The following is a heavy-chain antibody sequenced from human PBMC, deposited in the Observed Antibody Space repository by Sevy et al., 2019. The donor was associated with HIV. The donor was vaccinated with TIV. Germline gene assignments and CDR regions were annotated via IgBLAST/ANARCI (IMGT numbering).Heavy chain of an antibody. J-gene: IGHJ3*02. CDR1: GFTFRSYG. Sequence: GGPLRLSCVASGFTFRSYGMYWVRQAPGKGLEWVAGIWYDGSKESYGDSVKGRFTISRDNSKNTLYLQLNSLRAEDTSTYYCARTSGNDALDIWGQGTMVTVSS. D-gene: IGHD3-10*01. CDR3: ARTSGNDALDI. CDR2: IWYDGSKE. V-gene: IGHV3-33*07.